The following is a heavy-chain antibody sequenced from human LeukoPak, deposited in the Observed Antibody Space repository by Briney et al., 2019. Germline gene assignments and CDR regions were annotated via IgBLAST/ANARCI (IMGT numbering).Heavy chain of an antibody. J-gene: IGHJ4*02. CDR2: IYYSGST. Sequence: SSETLSLTCTVSGGSISSGGYYWSWIRQHPGKGLEWIGYIYYSGSTYYNPSLKSRVTISVDTSKNQFSLKLSSVTAADTAVYYCARADYGVTEQYYFDYWGQGTLVTVSS. CDR1: GGSISSGGYY. D-gene: IGHD2-21*02. V-gene: IGHV4-31*03. CDR3: ARADYGVTEQYYFDY.